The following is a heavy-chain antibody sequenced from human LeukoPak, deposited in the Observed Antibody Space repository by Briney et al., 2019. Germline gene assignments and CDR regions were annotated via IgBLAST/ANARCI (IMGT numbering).Heavy chain of an antibody. Sequence: GGSLRLSCAASGFTFDDYAMHWVRQAPGKGLEWVSGISWNSGSIGYADSVKGRFTISRDNAKNSLYLQMNSLRAEDTALYYCAKDMRGYSYGYLNYDYWGQGTLVTVSS. J-gene: IGHJ4*02. V-gene: IGHV3-9*01. CDR1: GFTFDDYA. CDR2: ISWNSGSI. CDR3: AKDMRGYSYGYLNYDY. D-gene: IGHD5-18*01.